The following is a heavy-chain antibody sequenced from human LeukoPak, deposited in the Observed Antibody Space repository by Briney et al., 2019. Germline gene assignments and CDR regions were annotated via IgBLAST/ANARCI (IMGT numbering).Heavy chain of an antibody. CDR3: AADLLARGLKDFDP. CDR2: FDPEDGET. V-gene: IGHV1-24*01. CDR1: GSTLSELS. J-gene: IGHJ5*02. Sequence: GASVKVSCKVSGSTLSELSMHWVRQAPEKGLEWVGGFDPEDGETIYAQKFQSRVTMTEDSSTDTAYMKLTSLRSDDTAVYYCAADLLARGLKDFDPWGQGTLVIVSS.